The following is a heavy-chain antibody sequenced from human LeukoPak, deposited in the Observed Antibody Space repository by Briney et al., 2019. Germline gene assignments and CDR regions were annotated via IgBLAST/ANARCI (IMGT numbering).Heavy chain of an antibody. Sequence: ASVKVSCKASGYTFTSYGISRLRQAPGQGLEWTGWISAYNGNTNYAQKLQGRVTMTTDTSTSTAYMEVRSLRSDDTAVYYCAREWGQWLVPSAFDIWGQGTMVTVSS. J-gene: IGHJ3*02. V-gene: IGHV1-18*01. D-gene: IGHD6-19*01. CDR3: AREWGQWLVPSAFDI. CDR1: GYTFTSYG. CDR2: ISAYNGNT.